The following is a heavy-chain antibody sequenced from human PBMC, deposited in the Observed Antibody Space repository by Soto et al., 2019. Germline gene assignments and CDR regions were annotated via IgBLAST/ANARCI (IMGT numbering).Heavy chain of an antibody. CDR2: IWYDGSNK. CDR3: ARGLRDYDILTGYYRGHYYYYGMDV. D-gene: IGHD3-9*01. Sequence: GSLRLSCAASGFTFSSYGMHWVRQAPGKGLEWVAVIWYDGSNKYYADSVKGRLTISRDNSKNTLYLQMNSLRAEDTAVYYCARGLRDYDILTGYYRGHYYYYGMDVWGQGTTVTVSS. V-gene: IGHV3-33*01. CDR1: GFTFSSYG. J-gene: IGHJ6*02.